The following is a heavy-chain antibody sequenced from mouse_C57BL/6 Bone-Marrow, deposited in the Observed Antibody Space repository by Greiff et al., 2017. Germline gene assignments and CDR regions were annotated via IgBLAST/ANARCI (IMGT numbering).Heavy chain of an antibody. CDR3: ARGGYYYGSSLRYFDY. V-gene: IGHV1-81*01. J-gene: IGHJ2*01. CDR1: GYTFTSYG. D-gene: IGHD1-1*01. CDR2: IYPRSGNT. Sequence: QVQLKQSGAELARPGASVKLSCKASGYTFTSYGISWVKQRTGQGLEWIGEIYPRSGNTYYNEKFKGKATLTADKSSSTAYMELRSLTSDDSAVYFCARGGYYYGSSLRYFDYWGQGTTLTVSS.